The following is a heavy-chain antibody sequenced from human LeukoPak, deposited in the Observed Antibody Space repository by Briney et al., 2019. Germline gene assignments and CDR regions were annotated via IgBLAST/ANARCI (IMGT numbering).Heavy chain of an antibody. CDR3: AKDSDRLPYYDSSGYYLDY. D-gene: IGHD3-22*01. CDR2: IRYDGGNK. Sequence: GGSLRLSCAASGFTFSSYGMHWVRQAPGKGLEWVAFIRYDGGNKYYADSVKGRFTISRDNSKNTLYLQMNSLRAEDTAVYYCAKDSDRLPYYDSSGYYLDYWGQGTLVTVSS. CDR1: GFTFSSYG. V-gene: IGHV3-30*02. J-gene: IGHJ4*02.